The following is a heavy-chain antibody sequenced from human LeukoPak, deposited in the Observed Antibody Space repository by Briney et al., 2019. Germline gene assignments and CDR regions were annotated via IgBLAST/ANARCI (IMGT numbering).Heavy chain of an antibody. CDR3: ARGISSWTTYFDY. J-gene: IGHJ4*02. D-gene: IGHD6-13*01. CDR1: GFTFSSYN. Sequence: PGGSLRLSCAASGFTFSSYNMNWVRQAPGKGLEWVSSISGSSSYIYYADSVKGRFTISRDNSKNTLYLQMNSLRAEDTAVYYCARGISSWTTYFDYWGQGTLVTVSS. CDR2: ISGSSSYI. V-gene: IGHV3-21*01.